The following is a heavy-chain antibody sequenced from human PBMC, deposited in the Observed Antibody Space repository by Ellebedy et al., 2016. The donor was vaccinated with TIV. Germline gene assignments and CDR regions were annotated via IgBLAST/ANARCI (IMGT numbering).Heavy chain of an antibody. V-gene: IGHV4-59*01. J-gene: IGHJ4*02. D-gene: IGHD5-12*01. Sequence: MPSETLSLTFTVSGGSISSYYWSWIRQPPGKGLEWIGYIYYSGSTNYNPSLKSRVTISVDTSKNQFSLTLSSVTAADTAVYYCARVGYSGYDFPRYFDYWGQGTLVTVSS. CDR3: ARVGYSGYDFPRYFDY. CDR2: IYYSGST. CDR1: GGSISSYY.